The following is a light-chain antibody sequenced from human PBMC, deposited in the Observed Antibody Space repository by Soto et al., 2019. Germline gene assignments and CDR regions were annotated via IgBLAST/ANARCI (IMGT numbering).Light chain of an antibody. CDR2: GAS. CDR1: QTINSKY. V-gene: IGKV3-20*01. J-gene: IGKJ3*01. Sequence: EIGLTQSSGTLSSSPGERVTFSCRASQTINSKYLAWYQQKPGQAPRLLIYGASSRATGIPDRFRGSGSVTDFALTISRLEPEDFSVYYCHYYDDSPPFPFGPGTRLDIK. CDR3: HYYDDSPPFP.